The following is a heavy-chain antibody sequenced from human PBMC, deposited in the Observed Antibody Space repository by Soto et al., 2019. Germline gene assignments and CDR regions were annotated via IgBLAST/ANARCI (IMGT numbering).Heavy chain of an antibody. CDR3: GRVLGEGTATSPRPLDY. J-gene: IGHJ4*02. CDR1: GYTFPSYG. V-gene: IGHV1-18*01. D-gene: IGHD3-16*01. CDR2: IDVFDGKT. Sequence: QVQLLQPGREVKKAGASVKVSCEASGYTFPSYGISWVRQAPGQGLEWMGWIDVFDGKTKYAQNFQGRVTLTTDTSTSTAYMELRSLRLDDTAVYFCGRVLGEGTATSPRPLDYWGQGTLVSVSS.